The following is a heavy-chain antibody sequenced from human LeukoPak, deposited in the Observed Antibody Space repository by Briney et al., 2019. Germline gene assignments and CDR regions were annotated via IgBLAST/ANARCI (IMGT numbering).Heavy chain of an antibody. J-gene: IGHJ4*02. D-gene: IGHD4-17*01. V-gene: IGHV4-59*11. CDR3: ARGVTTHYSLFESDGLFVGPLDS. CDR1: GGSISRHH. Sequence: SETLSLTCSISGGSISRHHWNWIRQAPGKGLEWVGFLHHTGSTDYNPSLKNRVTISGDTSKNQVSLILISVTAADTAVYYCARGVTTHYSLFESDGLFVGPLDSWGQGTLVTVSS. CDR2: LHHTGST.